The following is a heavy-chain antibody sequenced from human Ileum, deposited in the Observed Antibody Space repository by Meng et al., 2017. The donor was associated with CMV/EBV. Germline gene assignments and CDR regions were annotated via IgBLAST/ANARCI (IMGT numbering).Heavy chain of an antibody. Sequence: ASVKVSCKASGYMFTGYYMHWVRQAPGQGPEWMGWINPNTGGSKYAQNFQGRVTMTRDTSIDTAYLGLTSLTSDDTAVYYCAREAPSVTLVRGVRESDYWGQGTLVTVSS. V-gene: IGHV1-2*02. CDR1: GYMFTGYY. CDR2: INPNTGGS. CDR3: AREAPSVTLVRGVRESDY. J-gene: IGHJ4*02. D-gene: IGHD3-10*01.